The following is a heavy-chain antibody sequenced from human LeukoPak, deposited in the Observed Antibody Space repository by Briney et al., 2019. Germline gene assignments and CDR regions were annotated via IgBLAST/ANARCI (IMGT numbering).Heavy chain of an antibody. CDR1: GFTFSSYS. V-gene: IGHV3-48*01. CDR3: ARDTDYAFDV. J-gene: IGHJ3*01. Sequence: GGSLRLSCAASGFTFSSYSFNWVRQTPGKGLEWVSYISRTTSYADSVKGRFTISRDSAKSSLYLQMNSLRAEDTAVYYCARDTDYAFDVWGQGTMVTVSS. CDR2: ISRTT.